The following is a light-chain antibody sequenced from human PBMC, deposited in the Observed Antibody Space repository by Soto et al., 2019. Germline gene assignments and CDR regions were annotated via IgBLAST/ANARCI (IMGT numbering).Light chain of an antibody. J-gene: IGLJ1*01. CDR2: DVS. Sequence: QSALTQPPSVSGSPGQSVTISCTGTSSDVGSYNGVSWYQQPPGTAPKLMIYDVSNRPSGVPDRFSGSKSGNTASLTISGLQAEDEGDYYCSSYTSSSTHVFGTGTKVTVL. CDR1: SSDVGSYNG. V-gene: IGLV2-18*02. CDR3: SSYTSSSTHV.